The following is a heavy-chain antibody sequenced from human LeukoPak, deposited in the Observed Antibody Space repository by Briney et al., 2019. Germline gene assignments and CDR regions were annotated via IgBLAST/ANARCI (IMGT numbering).Heavy chain of an antibody. V-gene: IGHV1-69*06. CDR2: IIPIFGTA. Sequence: ASVKVSFKSSGGTFSINAIRWVRQAPGQGLGWMGGIIPIFGTANYAQKFQGRVTITADKSTSTAYMKLSSLRSEDTAVYYCASPVVPAANDAFDIWGQGTMVTVSS. CDR1: GGTFSINA. CDR3: ASPVVPAANDAFDI. J-gene: IGHJ3*02. D-gene: IGHD2-2*01.